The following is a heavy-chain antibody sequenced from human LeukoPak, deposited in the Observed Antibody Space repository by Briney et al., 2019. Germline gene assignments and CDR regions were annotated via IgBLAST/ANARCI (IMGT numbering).Heavy chain of an antibody. CDR3: VGFGDGMYYYYGMDV. CDR1: GGSISSSSYY. V-gene: IGHV4-39*01. J-gene: IGHJ6*02. Sequence: SETLSPTCTVSGGSISSSSYYWGWIRQPPGKGLEWIGSIYYSGSAYYNPSLKSRVTISVDTSKNQFSLKLSSVTAADTAVYYCVGFGDGMYYYYGMDVWGQGTTVTVSS. CDR2: IYYSGSA. D-gene: IGHD3-10*01.